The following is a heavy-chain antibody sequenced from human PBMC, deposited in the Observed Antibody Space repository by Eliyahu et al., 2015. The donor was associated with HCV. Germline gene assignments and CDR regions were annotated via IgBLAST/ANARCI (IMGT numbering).Heavy chain of an antibody. Sequence: QVQLVQSGPXVKXPGXSVKVXCKASXXTFIGHYXHXVRQAPGQGLEWMGWINPNSGDTDYAQKFRGRVTMTRDTSISTAYMELSRLTSDDTAVYYCARPGAVAGTSFEYWGQGTLVTVSS. J-gene: IGHJ4*02. D-gene: IGHD6-19*01. CDR2: INPNSGDT. CDR1: XXTFIGHY. V-gene: IGHV1-2*02. CDR3: ARPGAVAGTSFEY.